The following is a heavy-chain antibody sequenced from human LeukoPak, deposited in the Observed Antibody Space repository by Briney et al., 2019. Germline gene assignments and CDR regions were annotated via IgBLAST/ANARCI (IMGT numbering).Heavy chain of an antibody. CDR1: GGSFSGYY. CDR2: INHSGST. J-gene: IGHJ4*02. CDR3: ARHRLYYYDSSGYYHFDY. D-gene: IGHD3-22*01. Sequence: SETLSLTCAVYGGSFSGYYWSWIRQPPGKGLEWIGEINHSGSTNYNPSLKSRVTISVDTSKNQFSLKLSSVTAADTAVYYCARHRLYYYDSSGYYHFDYWGQGTLVTVSS. V-gene: IGHV4-34*01.